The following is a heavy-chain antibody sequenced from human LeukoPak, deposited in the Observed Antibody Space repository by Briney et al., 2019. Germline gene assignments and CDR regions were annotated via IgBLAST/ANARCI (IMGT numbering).Heavy chain of an antibody. CDR3: ARRAQYYDFWSGFHAFDI. Sequence: SETLPLTYTVSGGSISSYYWSWIRQPPGKGLEWIGYIYYSGSTNYNPSLKSRVTISVDTSKNQFSLKLSSVTAADTAVYYCARRAQYYDFWSGFHAFDIWGQGTMVTVSS. CDR2: IYYSGST. V-gene: IGHV4-59*01. CDR1: GGSISSYY. J-gene: IGHJ3*02. D-gene: IGHD3-3*01.